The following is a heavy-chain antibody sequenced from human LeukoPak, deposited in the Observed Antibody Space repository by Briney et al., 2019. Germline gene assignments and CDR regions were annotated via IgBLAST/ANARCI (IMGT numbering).Heavy chain of an antibody. CDR3: ARGGSVFAYFFDY. Sequence: GGSLRLSCAASGFTFSSYAMSWVRQAPGKGLEWVSAISGSGGSTYYADSVKGRFTISRDSSTNTLYLQLSSLRAEDTAIYYCARGGSVFAYFFDYWGQGTLVTVSS. V-gene: IGHV3-23*01. J-gene: IGHJ4*02. D-gene: IGHD3-10*01. CDR1: GFTFSSYA. CDR2: ISGSGGST.